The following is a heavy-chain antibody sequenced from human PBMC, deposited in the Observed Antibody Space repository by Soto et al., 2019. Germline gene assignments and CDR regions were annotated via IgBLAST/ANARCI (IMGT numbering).Heavy chain of an antibody. CDR3: ARSVFP. J-gene: IGHJ5*02. V-gene: IGHV4-31*03. Sequence: SETLSLTCTVSGGSISRGGYYWTWIRQHPGKGLEWIGYIYYSGSTYHNPSLKSRVTISVDTSKNQFSLKLSSVTAADTAVYYCARSVFPWGQGTLVTVSS. CDR2: IYYSGST. CDR1: GGSISRGGYY.